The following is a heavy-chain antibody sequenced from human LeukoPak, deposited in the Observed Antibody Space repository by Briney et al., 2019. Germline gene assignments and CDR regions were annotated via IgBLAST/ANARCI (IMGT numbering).Heavy chain of an antibody. V-gene: IGHV3-33*06. Sequence: GGSLRLSCAASGFTFSSCGMHWVRQAPGKGLEWVAVIWYDGSNKYYADSVKGRFTISRDNSKNTLYLQMNSLRAEDTAVYYCAKDDSGYDSGIADYWGQGTLVTVSS. CDR3: AKDDSGYDSGIADY. D-gene: IGHD5-12*01. CDR1: GFTFSSCG. CDR2: IWYDGSNK. J-gene: IGHJ4*02.